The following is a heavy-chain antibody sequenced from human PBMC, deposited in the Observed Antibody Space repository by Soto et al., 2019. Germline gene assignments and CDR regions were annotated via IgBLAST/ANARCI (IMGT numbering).Heavy chain of an antibody. CDR3: ARLSGDYDRSLEH. CDR1: GYSFTSYW. J-gene: IGHJ1*01. Sequence: PVESLKISCNGSGYSFTSYWISWVRQMPGKGLEWMGRIDPSDSYTNYSPSFQGHVTISADKSISTAYLQWSSLKASDTAMYYCARLSGDYDRSLEHWGQGTLVTVSS. D-gene: IGHD3-16*01. V-gene: IGHV5-10-1*01. CDR2: IDPSDSYT.